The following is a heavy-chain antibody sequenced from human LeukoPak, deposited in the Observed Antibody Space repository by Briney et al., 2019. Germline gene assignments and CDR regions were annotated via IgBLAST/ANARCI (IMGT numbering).Heavy chain of an antibody. CDR3: ARDSQDYYDSSGLIGRI. V-gene: IGHV4-59*01. J-gene: IGHJ3*02. D-gene: IGHD3-22*01. CDR1: GGSISSYY. Sequence: SETLSLTCTVSGGSISSYYWSWIRQPPGKGLEWIGYIYYSGSTNYNPSLKSRVTISVDTSKNQFSLKLSSVTAADTAVYYCARDSQDYYDSSGLIGRIWGQGTMVTVSS. CDR2: IYYSGST.